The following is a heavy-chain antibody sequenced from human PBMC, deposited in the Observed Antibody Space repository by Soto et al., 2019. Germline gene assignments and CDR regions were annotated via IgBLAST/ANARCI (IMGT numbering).Heavy chain of an antibody. J-gene: IGHJ3*02. CDR2: IGSSSSPI. V-gene: IGHV3-48*02. D-gene: IGHD3-9*01. Sequence: GGSLRLSCAASGFTFSSLGMNWVRQAPGMGLDWVSYIGSSSSPIYYADSVKGRFTISRDNAKNSLYLQMNSLRDDDTAVYYCARDVDDILTGLSDAFDIWGQGTMVTVSS. CDR3: ARDVDDILTGLSDAFDI. CDR1: GFTFSSLG.